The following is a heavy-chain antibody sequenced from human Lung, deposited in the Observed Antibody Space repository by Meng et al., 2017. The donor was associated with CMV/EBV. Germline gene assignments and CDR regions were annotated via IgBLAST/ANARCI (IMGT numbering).Heavy chain of an antibody. CDR2: IIPIFGTA. J-gene: IGHJ5*02. CDR3: ARAEGSSSAPGRNWFDP. V-gene: IGHV1-69*05. CDR1: GGTFSSYA. D-gene: IGHD6-6*01. Sequence: SVXVSCKASGGTFSSYAISWVRQAPGQGLEWMGGIIPIFGTANYAQKFQGRVTITTDESTSTAYMELSSLGSEDTAVYYCARAEGSSSAPGRNWFDPWGQGTLVTVSS.